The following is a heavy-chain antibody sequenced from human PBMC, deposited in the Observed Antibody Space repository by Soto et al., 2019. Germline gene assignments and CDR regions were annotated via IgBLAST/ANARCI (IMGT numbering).Heavy chain of an antibody. CDR3: ASYYDFWSGPEDYYYYYMDV. CDR2: ISGSGGST. CDR1: GFTFSSYA. J-gene: IGHJ6*03. D-gene: IGHD3-3*01. Sequence: GGSLRLSCAASGFTFSSYAMSWVRQAPGKGLEWVSAISGSGGSTYYADSVKGRFTISRDNSKNTLYLQMNNLRAEDTAVYYCASYYDFWSGPEDYYYYYMDVWGKGTTVTVSS. V-gene: IGHV3-23*01.